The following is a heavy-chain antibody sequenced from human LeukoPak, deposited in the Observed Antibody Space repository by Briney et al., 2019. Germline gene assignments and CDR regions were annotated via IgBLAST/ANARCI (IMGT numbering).Heavy chain of an antibody. V-gene: IGHV3-23*01. CDR2: INGGGSGT. D-gene: IGHD3-22*01. CDR1: GFTFSGYA. CDR3: AKFRGSVYYHWHFDL. Sequence: GGSLRLSCAASGFTFSGYAMSWVRQAPGKGLEWVSSINGGGSGTYYADSVKGRFTISRDNSKNTLDLQMNSLRAEDTAVYYCAKFRGSVYYHWHFDLWGRGTLVTVSS. J-gene: IGHJ2*01.